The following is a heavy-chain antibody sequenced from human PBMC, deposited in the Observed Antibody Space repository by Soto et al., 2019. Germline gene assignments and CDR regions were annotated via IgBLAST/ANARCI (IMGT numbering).Heavy chain of an antibody. V-gene: IGHV4-59*08. J-gene: IGHJ4*02. CDR3: ARLGGYYQALDS. CDR2: IYYAGTT. D-gene: IGHD3-22*01. CDR1: GGSINNYY. Sequence: PSETLSLTCSVSGGSINNYYWSWIRQPPGKGLEFIGYIYYAGTTTYNPSLKSRVTISVDMSKNQFSLKLSSVTAAGTAVYYCARLGGYYQALDSWGQGTLVTVSS.